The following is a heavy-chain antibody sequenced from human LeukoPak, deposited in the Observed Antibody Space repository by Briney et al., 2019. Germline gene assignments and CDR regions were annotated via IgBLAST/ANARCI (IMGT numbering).Heavy chain of an antibody. D-gene: IGHD3-10*01. CDR3: ARVRRGYYYYMDV. V-gene: IGHV3-7*01. Sequence: GGSLRLSCAASGFSFTTYGMSWVRQAPGKGLEWVANIKRDGSDKYYVDSVKGRFTISRDNAKNSLYLQMNSLRAEDTAVYYCARVRRGYYYYMDVWGKGTTVTISS. CDR1: GFSFTTYG. J-gene: IGHJ6*03. CDR2: IKRDGSDK.